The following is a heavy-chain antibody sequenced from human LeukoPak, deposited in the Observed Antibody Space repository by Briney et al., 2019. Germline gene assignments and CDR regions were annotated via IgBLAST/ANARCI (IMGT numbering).Heavy chain of an antibody. CDR2: ISAYNGNT. CDR3: ARETIEAFDV. V-gene: IGHV1-18*01. CDR1: GYSFSTYG. Sequence: EASVKVSCKPSGYSFSTYGISWVRQAPGQGLEWMGWISAYNGNTNYAQKFQGRVTMTTDTSTSTAHLEMRSLRPDNTAVYYCARETIEAFDVWGQGTMVTVSS. J-gene: IGHJ3*01. D-gene: IGHD4/OR15-4a*01.